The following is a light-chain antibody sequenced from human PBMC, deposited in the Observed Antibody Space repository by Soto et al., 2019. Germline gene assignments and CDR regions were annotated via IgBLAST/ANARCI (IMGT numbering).Light chain of an antibody. J-gene: IGKJ3*01. CDR3: QQSFSTPIFT. V-gene: IGKV1-39*01. CDR2: GAS. Sequence: DIPLTQSPSSLSASIGDRVIIPCRASQNIGTSLHWYRQKPGEAPQVLIYGASRLQDGVPSRFSGSGSGTEFALTISSLQPEDFATYYCQQSFSTPIFTFGPGTKVDI. CDR1: QNIGTS.